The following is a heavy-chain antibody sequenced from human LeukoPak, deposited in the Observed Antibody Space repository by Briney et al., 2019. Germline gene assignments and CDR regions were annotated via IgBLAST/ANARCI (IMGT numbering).Heavy chain of an antibody. CDR2: IPYDGSNK. CDR1: GFTFSSYA. CDR3: ARGALDY. V-gene: IGHV3-30-3*01. J-gene: IGHJ4*02. Sequence: PGGSLRLSCAASGFTFSSYAMHWVRQAPGKGLGWVAVIPYDGSNKYYADSVKGRFTISRDNSKNTLYLQMNSLRAEDTAVYYCARGALDYWGQGTLVTVSS.